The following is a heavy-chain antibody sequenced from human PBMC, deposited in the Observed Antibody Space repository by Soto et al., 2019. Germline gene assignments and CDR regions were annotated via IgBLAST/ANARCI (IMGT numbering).Heavy chain of an antibody. V-gene: IGHV4-59*01. CDR1: GGSISSYY. D-gene: IGHD3-10*01. Sequence: NPSETLSLTCTVSGGSISSYYWSWIRQPPGKGLEWIGYIYYNGSTNYNPSLKSRVTISVDTSKNQFSLKLSSVTAADTAVYYCARDGGLLWFGNQGYFDYWGQGTLVTVSS. CDR2: IYYNGST. J-gene: IGHJ4*02. CDR3: ARDGGLLWFGNQGYFDY.